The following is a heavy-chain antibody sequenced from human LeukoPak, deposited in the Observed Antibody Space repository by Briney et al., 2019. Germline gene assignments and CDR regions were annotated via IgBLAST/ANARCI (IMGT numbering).Heavy chain of an antibody. J-gene: IGHJ4*02. Sequence: GGSLRFSCAASGFTFSSYGRHWVRQAPGKGLEWVAVIWYDGSNKYYADSVKGRFAISRDNSKNTLYLQMNSLRAEDTAVYYCARDLVRYFDYWGQGTLVTVSS. CDR1: GFTFSSYG. CDR3: ARDLVRYFDY. V-gene: IGHV3-33*01. D-gene: IGHD3-9*01. CDR2: IWYDGSNK.